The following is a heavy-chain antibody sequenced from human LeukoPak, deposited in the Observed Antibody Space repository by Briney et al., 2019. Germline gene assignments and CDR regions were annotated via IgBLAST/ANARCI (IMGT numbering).Heavy chain of an antibody. Sequence: PGGSLRLSCAASGFTFSSYSMNWVRQAPGKGLEWVSSISSSSSYIYYADSVKGRFTISRDNAKNSLYLQMNSLRAEDTAVYYCARAHLYYSNYFDYWGQGTLVTVSS. CDR1: GFTFSSYS. D-gene: IGHD4-11*01. CDR3: ARAHLYYSNYFDY. V-gene: IGHV3-21*01. J-gene: IGHJ4*02. CDR2: ISSSSSYI.